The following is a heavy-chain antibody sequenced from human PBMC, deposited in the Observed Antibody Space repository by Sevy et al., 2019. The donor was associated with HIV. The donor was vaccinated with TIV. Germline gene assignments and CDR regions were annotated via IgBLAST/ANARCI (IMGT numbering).Heavy chain of an antibody. Sequence: GGSLRLSCAASGFTFSSYGMHWVRQAPGKGLEWVTVIWYDGSNKYYADSVKGRFTISRDNSKNTLYLQMNSLRAEDTAVYYCARGAGMTTVLRPFDYWGQGTLVTVSS. V-gene: IGHV3-33*01. J-gene: IGHJ4*02. CDR2: IWYDGSNK. D-gene: IGHD4-17*01. CDR1: GFTFSSYG. CDR3: ARGAGMTTVLRPFDY.